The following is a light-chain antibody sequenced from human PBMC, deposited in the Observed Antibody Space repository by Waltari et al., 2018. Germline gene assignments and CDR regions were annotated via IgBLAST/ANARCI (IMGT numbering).Light chain of an antibody. CDR3: CSYLTTGSIVV. Sequence: SALPQPASVSGSLGQSITTSCPGPSPDFAAFTFSPWYQPHPGKPPQVLIYDVDKRPSGVSRRFSGSRSDISASLTISGLQADDEADYYCCSYLTTGSIVVFGGGTRLTVL. CDR1: SPDFAAFTF. V-gene: IGLV2-14*01. CDR2: DVD. J-gene: IGLJ3*02.